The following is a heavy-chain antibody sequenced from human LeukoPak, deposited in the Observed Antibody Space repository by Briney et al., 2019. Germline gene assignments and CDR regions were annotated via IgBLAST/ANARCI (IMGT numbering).Heavy chain of an antibody. CDR3: ARGIGGGATDTTGYYYGMDV. CDR2: INHSGST. CDR1: GGSFSGYY. Sequence: SETLSLTCAVYGGSFSGYYWSWIRQPPGKGLEWIGEINHSGSTNYNPSLKSRVTISVDTSKNQFSLKLSSVTAADTAVYYCARGIGGGATDTTGYYYGMDVWGQGTTVTVSS. D-gene: IGHD1-26*01. V-gene: IGHV4-34*01. J-gene: IGHJ6*02.